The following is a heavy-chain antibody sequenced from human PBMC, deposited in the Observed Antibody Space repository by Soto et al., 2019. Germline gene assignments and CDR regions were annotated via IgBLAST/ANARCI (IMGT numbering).Heavy chain of an antibody. V-gene: IGHV3-48*03. CDR3: ARRGYSGYDLNY. J-gene: IGHJ4*02. D-gene: IGHD5-12*01. CDR1: GFTFSSYE. CDR2: ISSSGSTI. Sequence: GGSLRLSCAASGFTFSSYEMNWVRQAPGKGLEWVSYISSSGSTIYYADSVKGRFTISRDNAKNSLYLQMNSLRAEDTAVYYCARRGYSGYDLNYWGQGTLVTVSS.